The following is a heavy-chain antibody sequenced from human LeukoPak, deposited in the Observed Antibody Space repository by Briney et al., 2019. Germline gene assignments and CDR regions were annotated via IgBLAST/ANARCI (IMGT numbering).Heavy chain of an antibody. CDR2: ISYSGST. CDR1: GGSISSYY. V-gene: IGHV4-59*08. Sequence: ASETLSLTCTVSGGSISSYYWSWIRQPPGKGLEWIGYISYSGSTNYNPSLKSRVTISVDTSKNQFSLKLSSVTAADTAVYYCARLQTSYYGSGMNKWFDPWGQGTLVTVSS. D-gene: IGHD3-10*01. CDR3: ARLQTSYYGSGMNKWFDP. J-gene: IGHJ5*02.